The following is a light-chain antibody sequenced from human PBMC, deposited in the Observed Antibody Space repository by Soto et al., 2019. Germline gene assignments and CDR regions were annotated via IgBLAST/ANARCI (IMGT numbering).Light chain of an antibody. Sequence: QPVLTQSPSASASLGASVKLTCTLSSGHSNYAIACHQQQPEKGPRYLMKLNRDGSHSKGDGIPNRFSGSSSGAERYLTISSVQSEDEADYYCQTWGTGIVIFGGGTKLTVL. CDR2: LNRDGSH. V-gene: IGLV4-69*01. J-gene: IGLJ2*01. CDR1: SGHSNYA. CDR3: QTWGTGIVI.